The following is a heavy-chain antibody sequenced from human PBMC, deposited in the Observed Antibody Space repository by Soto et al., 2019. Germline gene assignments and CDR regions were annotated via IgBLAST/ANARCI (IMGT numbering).Heavy chain of an antibody. CDR2: ITSDTNTI. CDR3: ARSVEGHFDY. Sequence: DVQLVESGGGLVQPGGSLRLSCAASGFRFNIYSMNWVRQAPGKGLEWSAYITSDTNTIKYADSVKGRFTISRDNARNLVYLQMNSLRDEDTAVYYCARSVEGHFDYWGQETVVTVSS. V-gene: IGHV3-48*02. J-gene: IGHJ4*02. D-gene: IGHD6-19*01. CDR1: GFRFNIYS.